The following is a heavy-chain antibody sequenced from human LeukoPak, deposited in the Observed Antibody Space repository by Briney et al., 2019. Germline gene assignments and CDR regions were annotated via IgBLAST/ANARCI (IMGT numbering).Heavy chain of an antibody. J-gene: IGHJ4*02. CDR2: IYTSGST. CDR3: ARETTGLARYFDY. Sequence: SETLSHTCTVSGNSISSYYWSWIRQPAGKGLEWIGRIYTSGSTNYNPSLKSRVTMSVDTSKNQFSLNLSSVTAADTAVYYCARETTGLARYFDYWGQGTLVTVSS. V-gene: IGHV4-4*07. D-gene: IGHD4-11*01. CDR1: GNSISSYY.